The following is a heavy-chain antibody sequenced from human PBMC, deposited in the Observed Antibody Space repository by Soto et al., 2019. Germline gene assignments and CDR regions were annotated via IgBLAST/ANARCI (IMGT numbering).Heavy chain of an antibody. J-gene: IGHJ5*02. CDR3: ARDPAPFGVATGNWFDP. V-gene: IGHV3-33*01. Sequence: GGSLRLSCAASGFTFSSYGMHWVRQAPGKGLEWVAVIWYDGSNKYYADSVKGRFTISRDNSKNTLYLQMNSLRAEDTAVYYCARDPAPFGVATGNWFDPWGQGTLVTVSS. CDR1: GFTFSSYG. CDR2: IWYDGSNK. D-gene: IGHD3-3*01.